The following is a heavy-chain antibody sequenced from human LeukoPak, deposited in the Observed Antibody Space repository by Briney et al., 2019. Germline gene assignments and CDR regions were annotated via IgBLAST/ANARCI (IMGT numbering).Heavy chain of an antibody. V-gene: IGHV4-39*01. CDR2: IYYSGST. D-gene: IGHD7-27*01. CDR3: ASNANWGSGGYYYYYMDV. J-gene: IGHJ6*03. CDR1: GGSISSSSYY. Sequence: PSETLSLTRTVSGGSISSSSYYWGWIRQPPGKGLEWIGSIYYSGSTYYNPSLKSRVTISVDTSKNQFSLKLSSVTAADTAVYYCASNANWGSGGYYYYYMDVWGKGTTVTVSS.